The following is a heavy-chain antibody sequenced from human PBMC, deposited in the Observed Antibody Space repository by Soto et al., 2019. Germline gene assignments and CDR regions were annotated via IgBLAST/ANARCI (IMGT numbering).Heavy chain of an antibody. CDR2: ISAYNGNT. Sequence: ASVKVSCKASGYTFTGYGISWVRQAPGQGLEWMGWISAYNGNTNYAQKLQGRVTMTTDTSTSTAYMELRSLRSDDTAVYYCARVNGDDDYYYYYYMDVWGKGTTVTVSS. V-gene: IGHV1-18*01. J-gene: IGHJ6*03. D-gene: IGHD4-17*01. CDR3: ARVNGDDDYYYYYYMDV. CDR1: GYTFTGYG.